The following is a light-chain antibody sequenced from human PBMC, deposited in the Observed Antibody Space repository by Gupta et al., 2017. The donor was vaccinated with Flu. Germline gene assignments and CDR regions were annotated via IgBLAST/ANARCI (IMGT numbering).Light chain of an antibody. CDR1: SGEVGGYEY. V-gene: IGLV2-14*01. CDR2: EVS. J-gene: IGLJ3*02. CDR3: SAETNTNSIIV. Sequence: SVTSGEVGGYEYVARCQQKPQKSPTLMVFEVSSGRSGVTHRFSGSKYVSTAAITIAGRQAEEEADYYYSAETNTNSIIVFGGGTKLTVL.